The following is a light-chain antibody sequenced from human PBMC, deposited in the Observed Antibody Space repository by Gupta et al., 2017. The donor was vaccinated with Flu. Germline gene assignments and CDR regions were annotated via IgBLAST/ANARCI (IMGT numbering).Light chain of an antibody. CDR1: QSVRSDY. V-gene: IGKV3-20*01. CDR3: QQYGSSSWT. CDR2: GAY. J-gene: IGKJ1*01. Sequence: EIVFTQSPGTLSLSPGERATLSCRASQSVRSDYLAWYQQKPGQAPRLLMYGAYYRATGIPDRFSGSGSGTDFTLTISRLEPEDSAVYYCQQYGSSSWTFGQGTKVEFK.